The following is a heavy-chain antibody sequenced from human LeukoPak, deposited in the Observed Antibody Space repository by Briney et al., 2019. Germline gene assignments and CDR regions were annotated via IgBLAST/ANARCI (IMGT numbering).Heavy chain of an antibody. Sequence: GGPLRLSCAASGFTFSSYGMHWVRQAPGKGLEWVAFIRYDGSNKYYADSVKGRFTISRDNSKNTLYLQMNSLRAEDTAVYYCARNGPDYGDYGDPYYYYGMDVRGQGTTVTVSS. D-gene: IGHD4-17*01. V-gene: IGHV3-30*02. CDR1: GFTFSSYG. CDR3: ARNGPDYGDYGDPYYYYGMDV. CDR2: IRYDGSNK. J-gene: IGHJ6*02.